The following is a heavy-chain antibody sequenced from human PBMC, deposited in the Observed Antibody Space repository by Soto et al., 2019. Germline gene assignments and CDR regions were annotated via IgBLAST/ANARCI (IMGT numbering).Heavy chain of an antibody. CDR1: GGSISSGDYY. CDR3: ARDHYVYDILTGYGYYYGMDV. J-gene: IGHJ6*02. V-gene: IGHV4-30-4*01. CDR2: IYYSGST. Sequence: QVQLQESGPGLVKPSQILSLTCTVSGGSISSGDYYWSWIRQPPGKGLEWIGYIYYSGSTYYNPSLKSRVTISVDTSKNQFSLKLSSVTAADTAVYYCARDHYVYDILTGYGYYYGMDVWGQGTTVTVSS. D-gene: IGHD3-9*01.